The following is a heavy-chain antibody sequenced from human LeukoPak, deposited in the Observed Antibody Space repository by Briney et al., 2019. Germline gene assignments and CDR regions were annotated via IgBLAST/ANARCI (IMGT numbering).Heavy chain of an antibody. CDR2: IYTSGST. J-gene: IGHJ4*02. CDR3: ARLIVGATDFDY. V-gene: IGHV4-4*07. CDR1: GGSISSYY. D-gene: IGHD1-26*01. Sequence: PSETLSLTCTVSGGSISSYYWSWIRQPTGKGLDWIGRIYTSGSTNNPSLKSRVTLSVDTSKNQFSLKLSSVTAADTAVYYCARLIVGATDFDYWGQGTLVTVSS.